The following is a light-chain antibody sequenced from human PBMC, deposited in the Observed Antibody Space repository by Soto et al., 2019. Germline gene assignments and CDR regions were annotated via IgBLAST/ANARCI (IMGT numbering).Light chain of an antibody. CDR3: SSYTSISTDV. J-gene: IGLJ1*01. Sequence: QSALTQPASVSGSPGQSITISCTGTSSDVGAYNYVSWYQHHPGKAPQLIIYEVNNRPSGVSDRFSGPKSGNTASLTISGLQAEDEADYHCSSYTSISTDVFGSGTKLTVL. V-gene: IGLV2-14*01. CDR2: EVN. CDR1: SSDVGAYNY.